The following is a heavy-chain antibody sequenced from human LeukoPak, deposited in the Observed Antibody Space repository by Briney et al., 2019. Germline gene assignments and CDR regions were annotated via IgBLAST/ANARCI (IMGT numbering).Heavy chain of an antibody. V-gene: IGHV3-7*03. CDR1: GCTFSDYW. CDR2: IKQDESEK. J-gene: IGHJ6*04. CDR3: AREAKESSGMDV. Sequence: GGSLRLSCAASGCTFSDYWMSWVRQAPGKGLEWVANIKQDESEKHYVDSVKGRFTISRDNAKKSLYLQMNSLRAEDTAVYYCAREAKESSGMDVWGKGTTVTVSS.